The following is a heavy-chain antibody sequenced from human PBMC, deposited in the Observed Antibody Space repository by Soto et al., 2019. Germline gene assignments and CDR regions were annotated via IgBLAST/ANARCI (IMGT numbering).Heavy chain of an antibody. D-gene: IGHD4-17*01. J-gene: IGHJ5*02. CDR2: INPNSGGT. CDR1: GYTFTGYY. CDR3: ARDGNMTTSYWFDP. V-gene: IGHV1-2*04. Sequence: QVQLVQSGAEVKKPGASVKVSCKASGYTFTGYYMHWVRQAPGQGLEWMGWINPNSGGTNYAQKLQGWVTMTRDTSISTAYMELSRLRSDDTAVYYCARDGNMTTSYWFDPWGQGTLVTVSS.